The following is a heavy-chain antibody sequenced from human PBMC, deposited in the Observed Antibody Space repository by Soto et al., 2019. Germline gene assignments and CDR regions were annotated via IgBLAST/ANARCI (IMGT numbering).Heavy chain of an antibody. CDR2: MNPNSGDT. Sequence: QVQLVQSGAEVKKPGASVKVSCKASGYTFTSYEINWVRQATGQGLEWMGWMNPNSGDTGYAQKFQGRVTITRNTSISPAYVELSSLRSEDTAVYYCARGELLWFGELLRWGQGTLVTVSS. CDR1: GYTFTSYE. CDR3: ARGELLWFGELLR. V-gene: IGHV1-8*01. J-gene: IGHJ4*02. D-gene: IGHD3-10*01.